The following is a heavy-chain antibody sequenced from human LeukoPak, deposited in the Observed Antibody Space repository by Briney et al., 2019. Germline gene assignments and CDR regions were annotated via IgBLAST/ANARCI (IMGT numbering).Heavy chain of an antibody. CDR1: GYTFTSYG. CDR2: ISAYNGNT. Sequence: ASVKVSCKASGYTFTSYGISWVRQAPGQGLEWMGWISAYNGNTNYAQKLQGRVTMTTDTSTSTAYMELRSLRSDDTAVYYCARDLPSYAGVVRGVIIMDWGQGTLVTVSS. CDR3: ARDLPSYAGVVRGVIIMD. J-gene: IGHJ4*02. V-gene: IGHV1-18*01. D-gene: IGHD3-10*01.